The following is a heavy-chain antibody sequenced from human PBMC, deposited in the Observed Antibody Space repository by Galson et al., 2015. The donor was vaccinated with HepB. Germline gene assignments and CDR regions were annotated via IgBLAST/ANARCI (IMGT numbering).Heavy chain of an antibody. V-gene: IGHV3-30*04. CDR2: ISYDGSNK. CDR3: ASFANKYSSSWYGGMDV. Sequence: SLRLSCAASGFTFSSYAMHWVRQAPGKGLEWVAVISYDGSNKYYADSVKGRFTISRDNSKNTLYLQMNSLRAEDTAVYYCASFANKYSSSWYGGMDVWGQGTTVTVSS. CDR1: GFTFSSYA. D-gene: IGHD6-13*01. J-gene: IGHJ6*02.